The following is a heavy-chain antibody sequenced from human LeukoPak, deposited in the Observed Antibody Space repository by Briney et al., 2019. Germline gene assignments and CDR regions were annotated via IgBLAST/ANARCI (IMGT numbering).Heavy chain of an antibody. Sequence: GGSLRLSCAASGFTFSGYSMNWVRQAPGKGLEWVSSISSSSSYIYYAVSVKGRFTISRDNAKNSLYLQMNSLRAEDTAVYYCARDRQYQLRDAFDIWGQGTMVTVSS. CDR2: ISSSSSYI. D-gene: IGHD2-2*01. J-gene: IGHJ3*02. CDR1: GFTFSGYS. V-gene: IGHV3-21*01. CDR3: ARDRQYQLRDAFDI.